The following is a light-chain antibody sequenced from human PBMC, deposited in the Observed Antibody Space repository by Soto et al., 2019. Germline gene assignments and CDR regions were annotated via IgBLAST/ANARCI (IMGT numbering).Light chain of an antibody. CDR2: GAS. CDR3: QQYGSSPRT. J-gene: IGKJ1*01. CDR1: QSVSSTF. V-gene: IGKV3-20*01. Sequence: EIVLTQSPGTLSLSPGERATLSCRASQSVSSTFLAWYQQKPGQAPRLLMYGASSRATGIPARFSGTGSGTEFPRTISRLQPEDFAVYSCQQYGSSPRTFGQGTKVEIK.